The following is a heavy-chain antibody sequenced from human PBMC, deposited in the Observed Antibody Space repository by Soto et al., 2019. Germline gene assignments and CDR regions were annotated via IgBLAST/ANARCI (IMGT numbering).Heavy chain of an antibody. CDR2: ISTYNGNT. CDR1: GYTFSNFG. V-gene: IGHV1-18*01. CDR3: ARDFRGGNYPFDF. Sequence: QVQLVQSGVEVKKPGASVKVSCKASGYTFSNFGMSWVRQAPGHGLEWMGWISTYNGNTRYAQKFQGRVTMTTDTSTSTAYMELRSLTSDDTAVYYCARDFRGGNYPFDFWGQGTLVTVSS. D-gene: IGHD3-10*01. J-gene: IGHJ4*02.